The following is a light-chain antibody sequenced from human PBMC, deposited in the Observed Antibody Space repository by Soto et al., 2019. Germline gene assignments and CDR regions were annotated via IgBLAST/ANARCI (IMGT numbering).Light chain of an antibody. CDR3: QQYGSSPWT. CDR1: QSVSSN. J-gene: IGKJ1*01. Sequence: IVMTQSPATLSASPGERATLSCRASQSVSSNLAWFQQKPGQAPRLLIYGASTRDTGIPARFSGSGSGTEFTLTISRLEPEDFAVYYCQQYGSSPWTFGQGTKVDI. CDR2: GAS. V-gene: IGKV3-15*01.